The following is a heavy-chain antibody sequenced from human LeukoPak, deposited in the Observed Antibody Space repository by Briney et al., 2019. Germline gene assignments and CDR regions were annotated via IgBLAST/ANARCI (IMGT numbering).Heavy chain of an antibody. Sequence: ASVKVSCKVSGYTLTELSMHWVRQAPGKGLEWMGGFDPEDGETICAQKFQGRVTMTEDTSTDTAYMELSSLRSEDTAVYYCATGGYGGKSYPFDYWGQGTLVTVSS. CDR2: FDPEDGET. CDR3: ATGGYGGKSYPFDY. D-gene: IGHD4-23*01. J-gene: IGHJ4*02. V-gene: IGHV1-24*01. CDR1: GYTLTELS.